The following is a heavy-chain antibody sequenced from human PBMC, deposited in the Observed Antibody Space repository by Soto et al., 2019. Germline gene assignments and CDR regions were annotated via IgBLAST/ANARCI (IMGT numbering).Heavy chain of an antibody. CDR2: INSDGSAT. CDR3: VRVPTGGYAFSLDDY. D-gene: IGHD5-12*01. J-gene: IGHJ4*02. Sequence: GGSLRLSCAASGFTFSSYWMHWVRQAPGKGLVWVSRINSDGSATTYADSVKGRFTISRDNAKNTLYLQMNSLRAEDTAVYYCVRVPTGGYAFSLDDYWGQGTPVTVSS. V-gene: IGHV3-74*01. CDR1: GFTFSSYW.